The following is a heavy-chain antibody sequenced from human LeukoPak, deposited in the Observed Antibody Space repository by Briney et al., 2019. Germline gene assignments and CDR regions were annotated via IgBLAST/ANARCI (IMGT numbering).Heavy chain of an antibody. J-gene: IGHJ4*02. V-gene: IGHV3-64*01. CDR3: ARDPQRYCSGGSCYGDFDY. CDR2: ISTNGGST. Sequence: GGSLRLSCAASGFTFSSYGMHWVRQAPGKGLEYVSAISTNGGSTYYANSVKGRFTISRDNSKNTLYLQMGSLRADDMAVYYCARDPQRYCSGGSCYGDFDYWGQGTLVTVSS. D-gene: IGHD2-15*01. CDR1: GFTFSSYG.